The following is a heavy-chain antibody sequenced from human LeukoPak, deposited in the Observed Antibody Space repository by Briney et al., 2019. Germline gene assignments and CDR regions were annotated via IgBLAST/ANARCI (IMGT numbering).Heavy chain of an antibody. CDR2: ISSNGDRT. J-gene: IGHJ4*02. CDR1: GFTFSSYY. Sequence: PGGSLRLSCSASGFTFSSYYMHWVRQAPGQGLEYIATISSNGDRTNYADSMKGRLAISRDNSKNTLYHQMSSVRAENTAVYYCVKSNWDWGQGTLVTVSS. CDR3: VKSNWD. V-gene: IGHV3-64D*06. D-gene: IGHD7-27*01.